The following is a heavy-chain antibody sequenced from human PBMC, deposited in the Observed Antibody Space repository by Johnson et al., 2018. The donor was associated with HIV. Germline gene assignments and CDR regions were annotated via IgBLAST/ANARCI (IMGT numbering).Heavy chain of an antibody. Sequence: VQLVESGGGVVQPGRSLRLSCAASGFTFSSYAMHWVRQAPGKGLEWVAVISYDGSNKYYADSVKGRFTISRDNSKNTLYLQMNSLRAEDTAVYYCARDYSGSYWSHAFDIWGQGTMVTVSS. CDR1: GFTFSSYA. CDR3: ARDYSGSYWSHAFDI. D-gene: IGHD1-26*01. V-gene: IGHV3-30-3*01. J-gene: IGHJ3*02. CDR2: ISYDGSNK.